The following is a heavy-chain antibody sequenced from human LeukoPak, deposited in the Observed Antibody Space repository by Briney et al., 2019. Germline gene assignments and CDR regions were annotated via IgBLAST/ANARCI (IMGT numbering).Heavy chain of an antibody. D-gene: IGHD5-18*01. CDR2: ISYDGSNK. J-gene: IGHJ4*02. Sequence: GRSLRLSCAASGFTFSSYGMHWVRQAPGKGLEWVAVISYDGSNKYYADSVKGRFTISRDNSKNTLYLQMNSLRAEDTAVYYCAKGYSNGSDASWEDYWGQGTLVTVSS. CDR1: GFTFSSYG. CDR3: AKGYSNGSDASWEDY. V-gene: IGHV3-30*18.